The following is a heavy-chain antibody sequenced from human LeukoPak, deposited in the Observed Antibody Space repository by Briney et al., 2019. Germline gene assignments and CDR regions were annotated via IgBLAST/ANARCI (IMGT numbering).Heavy chain of an antibody. CDR1: GGSISSGGYS. D-gene: IGHD1-7*01. J-gene: IGHJ4*02. CDR2: IYYSGST. V-gene: IGHV4-31*03. Sequence: SETLSLTCTVSGGSISSGGYSWSWIRQHPGKGLEWIGYIYYSGSTYYNPSLKSRVTISVDTSKNQFSLKLSSVTAADTAVYYCARGGAGTTRIYDYWGQGTLVTVSS. CDR3: ARGGAGTTRIYDY.